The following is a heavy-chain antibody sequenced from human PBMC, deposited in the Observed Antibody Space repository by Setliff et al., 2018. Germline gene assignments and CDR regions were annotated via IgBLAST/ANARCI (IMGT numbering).Heavy chain of an antibody. CDR2: ALQGGST. D-gene: IGHD3-16*01. Sequence: SETLSLTCGVYGESISDSYWSWIRQPPGRALEWIGEALQGGSTNYNPSLRGRVIISLDTSKRQFALRINSVTAADTGVYYCARGLVDERTAYPYAEYFQYWGDGTRGTSPQ. CDR3: ARGLVDERTAYPYAEYFQY. J-gene: IGHJ4*01. CDR1: GESISDSY. V-gene: IGHV4-34*01.